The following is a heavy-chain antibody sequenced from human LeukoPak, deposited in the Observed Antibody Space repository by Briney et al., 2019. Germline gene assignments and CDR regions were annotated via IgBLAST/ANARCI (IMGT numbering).Heavy chain of an antibody. CDR2: INTKTGNP. D-gene: IGHD5-18*01. Sequence: GASVTVSCKASGYTFTNYAMNWVRQAPGQGLEWMGWINTKTGNPKYAQGFTGRFVFSLDTSVSTAYLQISSLQAEDTAVYYCGRDPKLGIRGYTYGYIDYWGQGTVVTVSS. V-gene: IGHV7-4-1*02. CDR1: GYTFTNYA. J-gene: IGHJ4*02. CDR3: GRDPKLGIRGYTYGYIDY.